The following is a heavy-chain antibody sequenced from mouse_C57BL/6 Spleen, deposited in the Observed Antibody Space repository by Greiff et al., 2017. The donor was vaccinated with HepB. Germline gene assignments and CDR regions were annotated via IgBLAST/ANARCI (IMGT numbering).Heavy chain of an antibody. D-gene: IGHD1-1*01. CDR1: GYAFSSYW. CDR3: ARGDYGSSYRAMDY. Sequence: VQLQQSGAELVKPGASVKISCKASGYAFSSYWMNWVKQRPGKGLEWIGQIYPGDGDTNYNGKFKGKATLTADKSSSTAYMQLSSLTSEDSAVYFCARGDYGSSYRAMDYWGQGTSVTVSS. V-gene: IGHV1-80*01. J-gene: IGHJ4*01. CDR2: IYPGDGDT.